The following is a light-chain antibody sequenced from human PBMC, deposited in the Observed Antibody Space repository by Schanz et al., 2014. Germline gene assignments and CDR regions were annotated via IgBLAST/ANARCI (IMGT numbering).Light chain of an antibody. J-gene: IGLJ1*01. V-gene: IGLV2-14*01. CDR1: TSDVGGYNY. CDR2: DVS. CDR3: SSYADSSTL. Sequence: SALTQPASVSGSPGQSITISCTGTTSDVGGYNYVSWYQQHPGKAPKLMIYDVSSRPSGVSNRFSGSKSGNTASLTISGLQAEDEADYYCSSYADSSTLFGPGTKVTVL.